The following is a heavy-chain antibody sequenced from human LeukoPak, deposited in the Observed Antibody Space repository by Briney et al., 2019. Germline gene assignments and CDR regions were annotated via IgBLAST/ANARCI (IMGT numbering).Heavy chain of an antibody. CDR2: VSVGSGIT. J-gene: IGHJ3*02. D-gene: IGHD4-23*01. V-gene: IGHV1-58*01. CDR3: AAELNGVNSDCCNFEI. CDR1: GFTFSTST. Sequence: SVKVSCKTSGFTFSTSTVQWVRQARGQRLEWIGWVSVGSGITNYAHSLQERLTITRDMSTGTAYMELGSLTSDDTAVYYCAAELNGVNSDCCNFEIWGQGTMVTVSS.